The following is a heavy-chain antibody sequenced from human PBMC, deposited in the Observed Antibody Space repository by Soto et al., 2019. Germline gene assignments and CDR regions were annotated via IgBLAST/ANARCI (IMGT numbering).Heavy chain of an antibody. J-gene: IGHJ5*02. V-gene: IGHV3-30*18. CDR1: RFTFSTYG. CDR2: ISYDGSNK. Sequence: GGSLRLSCAASRFTFSTYGMHWVRQAPGKGLEWVSFISYDGSNKYYADSVKGRFTISRDNSKNTLYLQMNSLRVEDTAVFYCAKDHDPHITGPSDLWGRGTLVTVSS. CDR3: AKDHDPHITGPSDL. D-gene: IGHD1-20*01.